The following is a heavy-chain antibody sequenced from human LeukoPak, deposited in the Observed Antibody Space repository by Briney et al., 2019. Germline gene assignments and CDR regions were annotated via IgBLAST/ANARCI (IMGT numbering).Heavy chain of an antibody. D-gene: IGHD5-18*01. CDR2: IYPGDSDT. Sequence: GESLKISCKGSGYSFTSYWIGWVRQMPGKGLEWMGIIYPGDSDTRYSPSFQGQVTISADKSISTAYLQWSSLKASDTAMYYCASQCGYSYGHYYMDAWGKGTTVTISS. CDR1: GYSFTSYW. V-gene: IGHV5-51*01. J-gene: IGHJ6*03. CDR3: ASQCGYSYGHYYMDA.